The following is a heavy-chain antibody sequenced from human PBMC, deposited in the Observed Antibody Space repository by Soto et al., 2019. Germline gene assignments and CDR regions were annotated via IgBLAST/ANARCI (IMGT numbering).Heavy chain of an antibody. CDR2: MSSDGSNT. D-gene: IGHD5-18*01. V-gene: IGHV3-30*18. J-gene: IGHJ4*02. Sequence: QVRLVESGGGVVQPGTSLRLSCAASGFTFSSYAIHWVRQAPGKGLEWVAFMSSDGSNTFHADSVRGRFTVSRDNSKSTLYLQMNGLMPEDTAVYYCTKSHSTALVPYYFDYWGQGTLVTVSS. CDR3: TKSHSTALVPYYFDY. CDR1: GFTFSSYA.